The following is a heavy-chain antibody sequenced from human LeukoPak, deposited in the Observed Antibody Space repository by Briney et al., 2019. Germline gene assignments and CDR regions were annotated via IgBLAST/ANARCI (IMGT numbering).Heavy chain of an antibody. Sequence: SETLSLTCTVSGGSVSSGNYYWGWIRQPPGKGLEWIGYIYYSGSTNYNPSLKSRVTLSVDTSKNQFSLKLSSVTAADTAVYYCARAKERGSLLLDSWGQGTLVTVSS. CDR1: GGSVSSGNYY. CDR3: ARAKERGSLLLDS. D-gene: IGHD3-16*01. CDR2: IYYSGST. V-gene: IGHV4-61*01. J-gene: IGHJ4*02.